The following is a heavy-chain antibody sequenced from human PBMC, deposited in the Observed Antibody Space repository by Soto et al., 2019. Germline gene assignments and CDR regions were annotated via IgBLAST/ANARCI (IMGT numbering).Heavy chain of an antibody. Sequence: PGGSLRLSCAASGFTFSSYGMHWVRQAPGKGLEWVAVISYDGSNKYYADSVKGRFTISRDNSKNTLYLQMNSLRAEDTAVYYCARDLRTGTTMDYWGQGTLVTVSS. V-gene: IGHV3-30*03. CDR2: ISYDGSNK. CDR1: GFTFSSYG. J-gene: IGHJ4*02. CDR3: ARDLRTGTTMDY. D-gene: IGHD1-7*01.